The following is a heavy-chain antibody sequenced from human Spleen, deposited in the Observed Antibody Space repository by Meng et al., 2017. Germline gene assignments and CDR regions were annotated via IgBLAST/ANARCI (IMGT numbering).Heavy chain of an antibody. J-gene: IGHJ4*02. Sequence: QVKLQQPGPGLVKPTQTLSLTCAISGDSVSTNNAAWTWIRQSPSRGLEWLGRTYYRSKWYNDFAVSVKSRITINPDTSKNQFSLQLNSVTPEDTAVYYCAREYSSSFDYWGQGTLVTVSS. V-gene: IGHV6-1*01. CDR1: GDSVSTNNAA. CDR2: TYYRSKWYN. CDR3: AREYSSSFDY. D-gene: IGHD6-6*01.